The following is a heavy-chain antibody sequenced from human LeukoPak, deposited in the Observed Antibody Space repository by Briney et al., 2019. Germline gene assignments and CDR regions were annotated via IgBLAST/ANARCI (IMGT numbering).Heavy chain of an antibody. Sequence: PSETLSLTCTVSGGSISSYYWSWIRQPPGKGLEWIAYIYYSGSTNYNPSLKSRVTISVDTSKNQFSLKMSSVTAADTAVYYCARTTRYYDSSGCFDFWGQGTLSPSPQ. CDR2: IYYSGST. V-gene: IGHV4-59*08. D-gene: IGHD3-22*01. CDR1: GGSISSYY. CDR3: ARTTRYYDSSGCFDF. J-gene: IGHJ4*02.